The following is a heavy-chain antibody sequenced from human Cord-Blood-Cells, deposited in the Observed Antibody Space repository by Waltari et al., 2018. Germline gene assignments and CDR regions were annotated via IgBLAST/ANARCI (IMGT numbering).Heavy chain of an antibody. CDR2: INSDGSST. D-gene: IGHD3-3*01. V-gene: IGHV3-74*01. CDR3: ARSQLWSGYYPLWFDP. J-gene: IGHJ5*02. Sequence: EVQLVESGGGLVQPGGSLRLSCAASGFTFSSYWMHWVRQDPGKGLVWVSRINSDGSSTSYADSVKGRFTISRDNAKNTLYLQMNSLRAEDTAVYYCARSQLWSGYYPLWFDPWGQGTLVTVSS. CDR1: GFTFSSYW.